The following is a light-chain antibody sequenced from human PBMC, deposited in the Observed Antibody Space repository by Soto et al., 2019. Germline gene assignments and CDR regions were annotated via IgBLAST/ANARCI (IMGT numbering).Light chain of an antibody. J-gene: IGLJ1*01. V-gene: IGLV2-14*01. CDR1: SSDVGGYNY. Sequence: QSVLTQPASVSGSPGQSITISCTGTSSDVGGYNYVSWYQQHPGKAPKLMIYDVSNRPSGLSNRFSGSKSGNTASLTISGLQAEDEADYYCSSYTSSSTLLYVVGTGTKLTVL. CDR2: DVS. CDR3: SSYTSSSTLLYV.